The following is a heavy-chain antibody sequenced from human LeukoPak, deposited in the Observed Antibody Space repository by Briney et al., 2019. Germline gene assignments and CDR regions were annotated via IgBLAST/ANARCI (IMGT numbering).Heavy chain of an antibody. Sequence: ASVKVSCKASGYTFTSYGINWVRQAPGQGLEWMGWISAYNGNTDYAQKLQGRVTMTTDTSTSTAYMELRSLRSDDTAVYYCARDDRYNWNDGAEKTSFHDAFDIWGQGTMVTVSS. D-gene: IGHD1-20*01. CDR3: ARDDRYNWNDGAEKTSFHDAFDI. CDR1: GYTFTSYG. V-gene: IGHV1-18*01. CDR2: ISAYNGNT. J-gene: IGHJ3*02.